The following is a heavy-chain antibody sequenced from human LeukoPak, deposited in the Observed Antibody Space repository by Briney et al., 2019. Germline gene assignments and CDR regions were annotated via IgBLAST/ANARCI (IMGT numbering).Heavy chain of an antibody. CDR3: ARSGGFEGFDY. CDR1: GFIFSGHN. V-gene: IGHV3-48*01. J-gene: IGHJ4*02. D-gene: IGHD3-16*01. Sequence: GGSLRLSCAASGFIFSGHNMNWVRQAPGKGLEWVSYISSSSSTIYYADSVKGRFTISRDNAKNSLYLQMNSLRAEDTAVYYCARSGGFEGFDYWGQGTLVTVSS. CDR2: ISSSSSTI.